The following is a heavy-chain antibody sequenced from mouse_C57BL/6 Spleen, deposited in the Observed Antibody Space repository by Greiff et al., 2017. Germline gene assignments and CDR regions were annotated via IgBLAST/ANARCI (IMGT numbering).Heavy chain of an antibody. CDR2: IDPSDSYT. J-gene: IGHJ2*01. Sequence: QVQLKQSGAELVKPGASVKLSCKASGYTFTSYWMQWVKQRPGQGLEWIGEIDPSDSYTNYNQKFKGKATLTVDTSSSTAYMQLSSLTSEDSAVYYCARGGPDWDYWGQGTTLTVSS. D-gene: IGHD4-1*01. CDR1: GYTFTSYW. V-gene: IGHV1-50*01. CDR3: ARGGPDWDY.